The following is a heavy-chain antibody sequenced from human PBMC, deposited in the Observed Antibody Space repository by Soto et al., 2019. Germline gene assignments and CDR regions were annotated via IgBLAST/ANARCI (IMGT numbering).Heavy chain of an antibody. V-gene: IGHV3-66*01. CDR1: GFTVSSYY. J-gene: IGHJ4*02. D-gene: IGHD2-15*01. Sequence: GGSLRLSCAASGFTVSSYYMSWVRQAPGKGLEWVSVIYSGGSTYYVDSVKGRFTISRDSSKNTLYLQMNSLRAEDTAVYYCAREIPYCSGSSCYSPFYFDYWGQGT. CDR3: AREIPYCSGSSCYSPFYFDY. CDR2: IYSGGST.